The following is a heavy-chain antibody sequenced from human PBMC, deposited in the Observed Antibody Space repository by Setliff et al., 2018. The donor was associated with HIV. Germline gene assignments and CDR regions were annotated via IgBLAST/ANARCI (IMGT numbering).Heavy chain of an antibody. D-gene: IGHD6-13*01. CDR2: IYHSGST. CDR3: ARGGSRGSWYWDY. CDR1: GGSFSGHY. V-gene: IGHV4-34*01. Sequence: PSETLSLTCAVYGGSFSGHYWSWIRQPPGKGLEWIGYIYHSGSTHYHPSLKSRFTISVDRFKNQYSLTLSSVTAADTAVYYCARGGSRGSWYWDYWGQGTLVTVSS. J-gene: IGHJ4*02.